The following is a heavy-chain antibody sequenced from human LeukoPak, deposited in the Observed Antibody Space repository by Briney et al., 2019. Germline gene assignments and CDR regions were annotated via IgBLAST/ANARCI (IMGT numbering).Heavy chain of an antibody. CDR3: ARDINGYYYDSHGYYPTDL. CDR2: ISVYNGNT. Sequence: ASVTVSCKASGYIFTSYGISWVRQAPGQGLEWMGWISVYNGNTNYPQRLQGRVTITTDTSTTTAYMELRSLRSDDTAVYYCARDINGYYYDSHGYYPTDLWGQGTLVTVSS. CDR1: GYIFTSYG. V-gene: IGHV1-18*01. J-gene: IGHJ5*02. D-gene: IGHD3-22*01.